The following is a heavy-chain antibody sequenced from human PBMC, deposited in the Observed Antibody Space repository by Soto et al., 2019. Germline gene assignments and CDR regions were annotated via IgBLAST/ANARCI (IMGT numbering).Heavy chain of an antibody. CDR2: INPNSGGT. J-gene: IGHJ3*02. D-gene: IGHD6-13*01. CDR3: ARVSPGDVAAAGHDAFDI. CDR1: GYTFTGYY. Sequence: ASVKVSCKASGYTFTGYYMHWVRQAPGQGLEWMGRINPNSGGTNYAQKFQGWVTMTRDTSISTAYMELSRLRSDDTAVYYCARVSPGDVAAAGHDAFDIWGQGTMVTVSS. V-gene: IGHV1-2*04.